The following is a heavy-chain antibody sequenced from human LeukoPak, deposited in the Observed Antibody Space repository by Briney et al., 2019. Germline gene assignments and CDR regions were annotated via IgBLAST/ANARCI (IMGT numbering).Heavy chain of an antibody. CDR3: ARDPYSGSYGDYYYYYMDV. CDR2: ITSTSSYI. Sequence: GGSLRLSCAASGFTFSNYNMNWVRQAPGKGLEWVSSITSTSSYIYYADSVKGRFTISRDNAENSLYLQMNSLGAEDTAVYYCARDPYSGSYGDYYYYYMDVWGRGTTVTISS. D-gene: IGHD1-26*01. J-gene: IGHJ6*03. V-gene: IGHV3-21*01. CDR1: GFTFSNYN.